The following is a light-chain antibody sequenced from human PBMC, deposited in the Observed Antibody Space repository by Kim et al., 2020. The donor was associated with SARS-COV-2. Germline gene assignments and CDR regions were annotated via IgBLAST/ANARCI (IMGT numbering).Light chain of an antibody. CDR1: NIGSKS. V-gene: IGLV3-21*04. CDR2: YDS. J-gene: IGLJ2*01. Sequence: APGKTARITCGGNNIGSKSVHWYQQKPGQAPVLVIYYDSDRPSGIPERFSGSNSGNTATLTISRVEAGDEADYYCQVWDSSSDHALFGGGTQLTVL. CDR3: QVWDSSSDHAL.